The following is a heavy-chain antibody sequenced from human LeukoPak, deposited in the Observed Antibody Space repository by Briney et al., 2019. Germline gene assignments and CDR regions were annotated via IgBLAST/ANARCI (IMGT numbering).Heavy chain of an antibody. D-gene: IGHD5-12*01. CDR3: SRVSGYDWESFYDY. J-gene: IGHJ4*02. CDR1: GGSISSGGYS. CDR2: IYYSGST. V-gene: IGHV4-30-4*07. Sequence: PSQTLSLTCAVSGGSISSGGYSWSWIRQPPGKGLVWIGYIYYSGSTNYNPSLKSRVTISVDTSKNQFSLKLSSVTAADTAVYYCSRVSGYDWESFYDYWGQGTLVTVSS.